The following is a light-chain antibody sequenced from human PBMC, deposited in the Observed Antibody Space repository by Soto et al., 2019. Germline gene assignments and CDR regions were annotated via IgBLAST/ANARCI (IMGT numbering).Light chain of an antibody. V-gene: IGKV3-20*01. CDR2: GTF. CDR1: QSVGSRF. CDR3: QQRSGSPPT. J-gene: IGKJ4*01. Sequence: EIALTQSPGTLSLSPGERATLSCRASQSVGSRFLGWYQQKPGQAPKLLISGTFRLDSGIPGRFSGSGSGTDFTLTISRLEPEDFATYYCQQRSGSPPTFGGGTKVDIK.